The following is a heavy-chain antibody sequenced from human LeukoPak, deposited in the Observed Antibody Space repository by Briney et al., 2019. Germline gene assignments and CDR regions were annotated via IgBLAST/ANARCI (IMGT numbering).Heavy chain of an antibody. D-gene: IGHD4-17*01. CDR1: GFTVSSNY. CDR2: IYSGGST. CDR3: AKAQRSTVISSYYGMDV. V-gene: IGHV3-53*01. J-gene: IGHJ6*02. Sequence: PGGSLRLSCAASGFTVSSNYMSWVRQAPGKGLEWVSVIYSGGSTYYADSVKGRFTISRDNSKNTLYLQMNSLRAEDTAVYYCAKAQRSTVISSYYGMDVWGQGTTVTVSS.